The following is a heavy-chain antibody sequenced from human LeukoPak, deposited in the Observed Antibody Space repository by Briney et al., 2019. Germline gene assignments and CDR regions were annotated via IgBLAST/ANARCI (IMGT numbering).Heavy chain of an antibody. J-gene: IGHJ6*02. CDR3: ATVPIGSYYYGMDV. Sequence: ASVKVSCKVSGYTLTELSMHWVRQAPGKGLEWMGGFDPEDGETIYAQKFQGRVTMTEDTSTDTAYMELSSLRSEDTAVYYCATVPIGSYYYGMDVWGQGTTVTVSS. CDR2: FDPEDGET. D-gene: IGHD2-2*01. V-gene: IGHV1-24*01. CDR1: GYTLTELS.